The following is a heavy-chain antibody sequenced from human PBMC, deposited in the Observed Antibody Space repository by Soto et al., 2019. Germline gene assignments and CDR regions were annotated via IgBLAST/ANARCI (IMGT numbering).Heavy chain of an antibody. Sequence: SVKVSCKASGGTFSSYAISWVRQAPGQGLEWMGGIIPIFGSANYAQKFQGRVTITADESTSTAYMELSSLRSEDTAVYYCARAVYSSSSGGYYYYYYGMDVWGQGTTVTVSS. J-gene: IGHJ6*02. D-gene: IGHD6-6*01. V-gene: IGHV1-69*13. CDR2: IIPIFGSA. CDR1: GGTFSSYA. CDR3: ARAVYSSSSGGYYYYYYGMDV.